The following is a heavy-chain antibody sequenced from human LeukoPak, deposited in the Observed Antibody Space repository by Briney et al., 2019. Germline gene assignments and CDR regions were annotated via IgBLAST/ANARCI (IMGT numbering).Heavy chain of an antibody. V-gene: IGHV3-21*01. CDR1: GFTFSSYS. Sequence: RTGGSLRLSCAASGFTFSSYSMNWVRQAPGKGLEWVSSISSSSSYIYYADSVKGRFTISRDNAKNSLYLQMNSLRAEDTAVYYCARAAGVYYSNYARRPVYYYYGMDVWGQGTTVTVSS. J-gene: IGHJ6*02. CDR2: ISSSSSYI. D-gene: IGHD4-11*01. CDR3: ARAAGVYYSNYARRPVYYYYGMDV.